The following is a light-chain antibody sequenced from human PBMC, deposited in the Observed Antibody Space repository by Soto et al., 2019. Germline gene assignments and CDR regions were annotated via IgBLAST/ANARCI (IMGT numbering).Light chain of an antibody. CDR3: QHYTSYSEA. Sequence: DIQMTMSPSTLSGSLGDRVTITCRASHTISSWLAWYQQKPGKAPKLLIYKASTLKSGVPSRFSGSGSGTELTLTISRLQPADFATHYCQHYTSYSEAFCQGTKVDIK. J-gene: IGKJ1*01. V-gene: IGKV1-5*03. CDR1: HTISSW. CDR2: KAS.